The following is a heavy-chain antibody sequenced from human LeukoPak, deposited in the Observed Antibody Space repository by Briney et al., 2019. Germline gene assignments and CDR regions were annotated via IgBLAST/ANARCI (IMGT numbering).Heavy chain of an antibody. CDR1: GFTFSSYG. D-gene: IGHD1-26*01. V-gene: IGHV3-30*02. CDR3: ATTSGSYYNFDY. CDR2: IRYDGSNK. Sequence: GGSLRLSCAASGFTFSSYGMHWVRQAPGKGLEWVAFIRYDGSNKYYVDSVKGRFTISRDNSKNTLYLQMNSLRAEDTAVYYCATTSGSYYNFDYWGQGTLVTVSS. J-gene: IGHJ4*02.